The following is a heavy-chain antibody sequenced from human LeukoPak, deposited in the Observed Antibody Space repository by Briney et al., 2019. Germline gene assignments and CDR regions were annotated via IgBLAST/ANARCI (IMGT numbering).Heavy chain of an antibody. Sequence: ASVKVSCKASGYTFTSYYMHWVRQAPGQGLEWMGILNPSSGSTSYAQKFQGRVTMIRDTSTSTVYMELNSLGSEDTAVYYCARAFVVGATPHFDYWGQGTLVTVSS. J-gene: IGHJ4*02. D-gene: IGHD1-26*01. CDR3: ARAFVVGATPHFDY. CDR2: LNPSSGST. V-gene: IGHV1-46*01. CDR1: GYTFTSYY.